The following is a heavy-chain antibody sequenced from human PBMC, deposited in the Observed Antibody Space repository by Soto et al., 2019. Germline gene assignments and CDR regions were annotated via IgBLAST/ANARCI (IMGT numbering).Heavy chain of an antibody. Sequence: SETLSLTCTFSGGSISSGGYYWSWIRQHPGKGLEWIGYIYYSGSTYYNPSLKSRVTISVDTSKNQFPLKLTSVTAADTAVYYCARDKITGLFDYWGQGTLVTVSS. D-gene: IGHD2-8*02. CDR2: IYYSGST. V-gene: IGHV4-31*03. CDR1: GGSISSGGYY. CDR3: ARDKITGLFDY. J-gene: IGHJ4*02.